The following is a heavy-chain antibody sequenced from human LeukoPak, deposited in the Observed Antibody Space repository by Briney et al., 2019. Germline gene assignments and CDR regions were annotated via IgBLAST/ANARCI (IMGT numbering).Heavy chain of an antibody. CDR1: GGSFSGYS. CDR2: ISHRGSI. D-gene: IGHD3-10*02. V-gene: IGHV4-34*01. CDR3: ARGLFGDLSLGAFDI. J-gene: IGHJ3*02. Sequence: SETLSLTCAVYGGSFSGYSWSWIRQPPGKGLEWVGEISHRGSINHNPSLKSRVTMSVDTSKNHFSLKLNSVTATDTAVYYCARGLFGDLSLGAFDILGQGTMVTVSS.